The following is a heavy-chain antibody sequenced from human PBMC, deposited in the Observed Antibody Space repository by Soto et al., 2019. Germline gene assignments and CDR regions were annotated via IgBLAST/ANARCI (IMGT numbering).Heavy chain of an antibody. D-gene: IGHD6-13*01. Sequence: QTPGKGLEWIGEIYHSGSTNYNPSLKSRVTISVDKSKNQFSLKLSSVTAADTAVYYCARVIAAAGTDWFDPWGQGTLVTVSS. J-gene: IGHJ5*02. CDR2: IYHSGST. V-gene: IGHV4-4*02. CDR3: ARVIAAAGTDWFDP.